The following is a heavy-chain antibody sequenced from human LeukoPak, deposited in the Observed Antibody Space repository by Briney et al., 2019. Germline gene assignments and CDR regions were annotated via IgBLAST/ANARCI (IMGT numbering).Heavy chain of an antibody. Sequence: SETLSLTCTVSGGSISSYYWSWIRQPPGKGLEWIGYIYYSGSTNYNPSLKSRVTISVDTSKNQFPLKLSSVTAADTAVYYCARTKYNSSSKWYSDLWGRGTLVTVSS. CDR3: ARTKYNSSSKWYSDL. CDR2: IYYSGST. J-gene: IGHJ2*01. D-gene: IGHD6-13*01. V-gene: IGHV4-59*01. CDR1: GGSISSYY.